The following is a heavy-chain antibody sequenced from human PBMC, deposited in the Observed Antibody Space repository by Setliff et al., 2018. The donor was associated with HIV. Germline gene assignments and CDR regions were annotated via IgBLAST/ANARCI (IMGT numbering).Heavy chain of an antibody. V-gene: IGHV3-48*03. Sequence: PGGSLRLSCAASGFTFSSYEMDWFRQAPGKGLEWVSYITGSSDTIYYGDSVQGRFTVSRDNAENSVYLQMNSLRAEDTAVYYCARDGGEYWGQGTLVTVSS. CDR3: ARDGGEY. D-gene: IGHD3-16*01. CDR2: ITGSSDTI. J-gene: IGHJ4*02. CDR1: GFTFSSYE.